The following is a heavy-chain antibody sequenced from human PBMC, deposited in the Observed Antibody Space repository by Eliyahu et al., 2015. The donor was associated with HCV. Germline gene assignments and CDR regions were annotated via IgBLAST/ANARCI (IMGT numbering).Heavy chain of an antibody. J-gene: IGHJ6*03. D-gene: IGHD6-13*01. V-gene: IGHV5-51*01. CDR1: GYSFTSYW. Sequence: EVQLVQSGAEVKKPGESLKISCKGSGYSFTSYWIGWVRQMPGKGLEWMGIIYPGDSDTRYSPSFQGQVTISADKSISTAYLQWSSLKASDTAMYYCARHSAADGYYYYMDVWGKGTTVTVSS. CDR3: ARHSAADGYYYYMDV. CDR2: IYPGDSDT.